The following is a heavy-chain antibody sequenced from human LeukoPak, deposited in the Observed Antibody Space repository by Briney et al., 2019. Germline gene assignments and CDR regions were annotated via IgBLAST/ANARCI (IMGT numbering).Heavy chain of an antibody. CDR3: AVPAAMADFDY. J-gene: IGHJ4*02. V-gene: IGHV4-34*01. CDR2: INHSGST. CDR1: GGSFSGYY. Sequence: SETLSLTCAVYGGSFSGYYWSWIRQPPGKGLEWIGEINHSGSTNYNPSLKSRVTISVDTSKNQFSLKLSSVTAADTAVYYCAVPAAMADFDYWGQGTLVTVSS. D-gene: IGHD2-2*01.